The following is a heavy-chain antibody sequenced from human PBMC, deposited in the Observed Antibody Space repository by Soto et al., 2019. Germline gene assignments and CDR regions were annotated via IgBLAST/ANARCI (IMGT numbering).Heavy chain of an antibody. Sequence: QVHLVQSGAEVKKPGASVKVSCKGSGYTFTTYGITWVRQAPGEGLEWMGWISAHNGNTNYAQKLQGRVTVTRDTTTSTAYMELRSLKSDDTAVYYCARGRYGDYWGQGALVTVSS. CDR2: ISAHNGNT. CDR3: ARGRYGDY. J-gene: IGHJ4*02. D-gene: IGHD1-1*01. V-gene: IGHV1-18*01. CDR1: GYTFTTYG.